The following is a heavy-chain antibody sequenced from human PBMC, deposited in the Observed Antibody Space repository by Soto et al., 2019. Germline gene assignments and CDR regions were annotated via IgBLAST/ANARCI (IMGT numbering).Heavy chain of an antibody. D-gene: IGHD3-22*01. CDR2: IWYDGSNK. CDR1: GFTFSSYG. V-gene: IGHV3-33*01. CDR3: ARDRQEPYYYDSSGYYVYAPAWHNWFDP. J-gene: IGHJ5*02. Sequence: SLRLSCAASGFTFSSYGMHWVRQAPGKGLGGVAVIWYDGSNKYYADSVKGRFTISRDNSKNTLYLQMNSLRAEDTAVYYCARDRQEPYYYDSSGYYVYAPAWHNWFDPWGQGTLVTVSS.